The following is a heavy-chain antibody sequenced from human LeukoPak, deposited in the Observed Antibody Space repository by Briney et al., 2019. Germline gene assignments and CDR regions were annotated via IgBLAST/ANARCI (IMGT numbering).Heavy chain of an antibody. CDR1: GYTFSTYY. CDR3: ARGFCSGGSCYSYDY. CDR2: INPSGGST. Sequence: ASLTVSCKASGYTFSTYYMHWVRQAPGQGLEWMGVINPSGGSTNYARKFQGRVTMTSDTSTSTVYMELSSLRSEDTAVYYCARGFCSGGSCYSYDYWGRGTLVTVSS. D-gene: IGHD2-15*01. V-gene: IGHV1-46*01. J-gene: IGHJ4*02.